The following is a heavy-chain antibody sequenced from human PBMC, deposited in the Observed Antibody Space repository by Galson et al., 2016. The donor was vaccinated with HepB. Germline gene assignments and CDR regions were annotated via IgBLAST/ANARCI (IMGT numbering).Heavy chain of an antibody. J-gene: IGHJ5*02. CDR2: IYPGDSDT. D-gene: IGHD3-3*01. CDR1: GFSFGNFW. V-gene: IGHV5-51*01. Sequence: QSGAEVKKPGESLNISCQGSGFSFGNFWIAWVRQMPGKGLEYMGIIYPGDSDTRYSPSFQGQVTISVDTSISTAYLQWSSLKASDTAMYYCARRVRSGRSSVRTIFGTRGSWFDPWGQGTLVTVSS. CDR3: ARRVRSGRSSVRTIFGTRGSWFDP.